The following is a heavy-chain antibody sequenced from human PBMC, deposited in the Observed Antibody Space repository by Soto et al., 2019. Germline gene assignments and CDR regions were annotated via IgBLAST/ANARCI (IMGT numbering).Heavy chain of an antibody. J-gene: IGHJ4*02. V-gene: IGHV3-23*01. CDR3: VKDEGTSSTVFDY. CDR1: GFTFKAYA. Sequence: SGGSLRLSCLASGFTFKAYAMGWVRQAPGKGLEWVSSITATDGKTYYADSVRGRFIISRDNSRNSLFLQMNGLRPDDSALYYCVKDEGTSSTVFDYWGQGTPVTVSS. D-gene: IGHD4-4*01. CDR2: ITATDGKT.